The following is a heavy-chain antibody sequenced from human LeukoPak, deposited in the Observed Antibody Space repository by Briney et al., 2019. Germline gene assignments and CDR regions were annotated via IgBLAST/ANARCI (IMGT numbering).Heavy chain of an antibody. CDR2: IYSSGIT. Sequence: SETLSLTCAVSGGSIKNYYWTWIRQSAGKGLEWIGRIYSSGITNYNPSLKSRVTISVDTSRNQFSLKLSSVTAADTAVYYCARDIRGYCSSTSCYTDAFDIWGQGTMVTVSS. CDR1: GGSIKNYY. V-gene: IGHV4-4*07. D-gene: IGHD2-2*02. J-gene: IGHJ3*02. CDR3: ARDIRGYCSSTSCYTDAFDI.